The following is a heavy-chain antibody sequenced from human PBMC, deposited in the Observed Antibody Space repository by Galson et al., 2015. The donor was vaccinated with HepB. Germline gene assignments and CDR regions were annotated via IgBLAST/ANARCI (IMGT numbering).Heavy chain of an antibody. D-gene: IGHD4/OR15-4a*01. CDR1: ESSFRSSW. J-gene: IGHJ4*02. V-gene: IGHV3-7*03. CDR3: ARDRAYSAFDS. CDR2: INEDGSEK. Sequence: SLRLSCAASESSFRSSWMNWVRQAPGKGLEWVAGINEDGSEKFHVDSVRGRFTISRDNAKNSLSLQMNSLRAEDTAVYYCARDRAYSAFDSWGQGTLVSVSS.